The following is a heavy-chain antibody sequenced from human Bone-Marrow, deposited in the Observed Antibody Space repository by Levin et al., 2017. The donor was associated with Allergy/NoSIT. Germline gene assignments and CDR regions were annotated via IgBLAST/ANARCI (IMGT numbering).Heavy chain of an antibody. CDR2: TSYDGGHK. J-gene: IGHJ6*02. D-gene: IGHD3-10*01. V-gene: IGHV3-30*18. CDR3: AKDLGDAYGRYGMDV. Sequence: PGGSLRLSCAASGFTFGSYGMHWVRQAPGKGLEWVAVTSYDGGHKYYGDSVKGRFTISRDNPKNTLFLQMNSLRPEDTAVYYCAKDLGDAYGRYGMDVWGQGTTVAVSS. CDR1: GFTFGSYG.